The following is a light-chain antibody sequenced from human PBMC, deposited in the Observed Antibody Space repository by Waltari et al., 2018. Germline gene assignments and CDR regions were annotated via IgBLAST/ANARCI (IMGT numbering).Light chain of an antibody. CDR3: HQYGNSPLLT. CDR2: AAS. J-gene: IGKJ4*01. CDR1: QSVRSSF. V-gene: IGKV3-20*01. Sequence: EIVLTPSPGILSLSPGERATLSCRASQSVRSSFLAWYQQKPGQAPRLLIYAASSRATGIPDRFGGSGSGTDFTLTISRLEPEDFAVYYCHQYGNSPLLTFGGGTKVEIK.